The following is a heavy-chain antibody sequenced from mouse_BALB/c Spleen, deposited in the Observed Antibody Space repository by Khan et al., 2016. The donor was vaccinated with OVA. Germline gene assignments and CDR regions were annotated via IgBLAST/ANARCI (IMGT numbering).Heavy chain of an antibody. D-gene: IGHD6-2*01. V-gene: IGHV9-1*02. CDR2: INTYTGEP. CDR1: GYTFTNYG. CDR3: ARISSYWYSDV. Sequence: QIQLVQSGPELKKPGETVKISCKASGYTFTNYGMNWVKQAPGKGLKWMGWINTYTGEPTYADDFKGRFVFSLETSASTAYLQISNRKNEDMTTDFCARISSYWYSDVWGAGTTVTVSS. J-gene: IGHJ1*01.